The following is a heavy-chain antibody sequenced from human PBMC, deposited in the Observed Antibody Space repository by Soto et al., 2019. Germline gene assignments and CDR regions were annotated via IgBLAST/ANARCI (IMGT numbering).Heavy chain of an antibody. V-gene: IGHV5-10-1*01. Sequence: GESLKISCKGSGYSFTSYWISWVRQMPGKGLEWMGRIDPSDSYTNYSPSFQGYVTISADKSISTAYLQWSSLKASDTAMYYCARAPMYRGSSRGDYYYYYGMDVWGQGTTVTVSS. CDR3: ARAPMYRGSSRGDYYYYYGMDV. D-gene: IGHD1-26*01. CDR2: IDPSDSYT. CDR1: GYSFTSYW. J-gene: IGHJ6*02.